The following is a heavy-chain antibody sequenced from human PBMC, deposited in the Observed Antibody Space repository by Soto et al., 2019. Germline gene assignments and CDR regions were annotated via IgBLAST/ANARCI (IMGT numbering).Heavy chain of an antibody. Sequence: GASVKVSCKASGYTFTNYDINWVRQAPGQGLEWMGWISADTGDTNYAQKLQGRVTMATDTSTSTAYMQLRTLRSDDTAVYYCASSKYTATWSEGHDNGGRETVVTVSS. CDR1: GYTFTNYD. D-gene: IGHD2-2*02. J-gene: IGHJ4*02. CDR3: ASSKYTATWSEGHDN. CDR2: ISADTGDT. V-gene: IGHV1-18*01.